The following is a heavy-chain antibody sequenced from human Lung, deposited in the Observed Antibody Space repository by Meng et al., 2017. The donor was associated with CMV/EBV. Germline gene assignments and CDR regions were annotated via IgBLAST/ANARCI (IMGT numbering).Heavy chain of an antibody. CDR1: GFTFSDYY. V-gene: IGHV3-11*01. CDR2: TSSSGSTI. Sequence: GGSLRLSCAASGFTFSDYYMSWIRQAPGKGLEWVSYTSSSGSTIYYADSVKGRFTISRDNAKNSRYLQMNSLRAEDTAVLYCARDRCGGDCYLPDYWGQGTLVTVSS. CDR3: ARDRCGGDCYLPDY. J-gene: IGHJ4*02. D-gene: IGHD2-21*01.